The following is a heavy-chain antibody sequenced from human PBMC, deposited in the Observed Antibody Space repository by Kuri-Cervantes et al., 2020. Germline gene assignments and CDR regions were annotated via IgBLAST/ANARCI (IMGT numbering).Heavy chain of an antibody. Sequence: GGSLRLSCAASGFTFSSYWMSWVRQAPGKGLEWVAVISYDGSNKYYADSVKGRFTISRDNSKNTLYLQMNSLRAEDTAVYYCARDQRGYSYGSSGRYYYYGMDVWGQGTTVTVSS. V-gene: IGHV3-30-3*01. D-gene: IGHD5-18*01. CDR3: ARDQRGYSYGSSGRYYYYGMDV. CDR1: GFTFSSYW. J-gene: IGHJ6*02. CDR2: ISYDGSNK.